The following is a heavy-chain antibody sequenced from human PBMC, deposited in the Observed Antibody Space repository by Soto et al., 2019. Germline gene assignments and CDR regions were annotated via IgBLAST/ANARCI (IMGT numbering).Heavy chain of an antibody. J-gene: IGHJ6*02. V-gene: IGHV1-3*01. D-gene: IGHD1-26*01. CDR2: INAANGNT. CDR1: GYTFTTYA. Sequence: QVPLVQSGAEVKKPGASVQVSCKASGYTFTTYALHWVRQARGERLEWMGWINAANGNTKYSKRFQGRVTITRDTSASTTYMELSSLRSEDTAVYYCGRSGVGVTGEILYNAMDVWGQGTTVTVSS. CDR3: GRSGVGVTGEILYNAMDV.